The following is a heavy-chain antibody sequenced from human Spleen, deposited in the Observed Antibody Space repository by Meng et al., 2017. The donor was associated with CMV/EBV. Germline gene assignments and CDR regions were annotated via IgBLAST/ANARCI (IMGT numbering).Heavy chain of an antibody. CDR1: GYTFVGYY. Sequence: SCKASGYTFVGYYIHWVRQAPGQGLEWMGWINPDSGATNYAQKFQGRVTMTRDTSISTAYMAVRSDDTAVYFCARTYDLKGWYFDLWGRGTLVTVSS. CDR2: INPDSGAT. D-gene: IGHD3-3*01. CDR3: ARTYDLKGWYFDL. V-gene: IGHV1-2*02. J-gene: IGHJ2*01.